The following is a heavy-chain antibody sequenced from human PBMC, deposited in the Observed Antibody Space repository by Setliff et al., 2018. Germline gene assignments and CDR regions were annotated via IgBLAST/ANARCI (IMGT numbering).Heavy chain of an antibody. CDR1: GFTFSDYY. CDR2: IVRSGSTT. V-gene: IGHV3-11*04. D-gene: IGHD3-3*01. CDR3: ARDQGIGLSGSYSFFDY. Sequence: GGSLRLSCAASGFTFSDYYMSWIRQAPGKGREWLSYIVRSGSTTYYSDSVKGRFTISRDNAKNSLYLQMNSLRADDTAVYYCARDQGIGLSGSYSFFDYWGQGTLVTVSS. J-gene: IGHJ4*02.